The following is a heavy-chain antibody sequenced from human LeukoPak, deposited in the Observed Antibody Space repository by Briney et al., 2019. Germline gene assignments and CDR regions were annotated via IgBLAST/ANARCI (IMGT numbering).Heavy chain of an antibody. CDR2: ISSSSSYI. CDR3: ARVHSSGWTYYFDS. V-gene: IGHV3-21*01. Sequence: AGGSLRLSCAASGFTFSSYSMNWVRQAPGKGLEWVSSISSSSSYIYYADSVKGRFTISRDNAKNSLYLQMNSLRAEDTAVYYCARVHSSGWTYYFDSWGRGTLVTVSS. CDR1: GFTFSSYS. D-gene: IGHD6-19*01. J-gene: IGHJ4*02.